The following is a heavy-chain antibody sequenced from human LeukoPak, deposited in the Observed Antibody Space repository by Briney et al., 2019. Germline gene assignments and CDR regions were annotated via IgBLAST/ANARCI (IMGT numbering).Heavy chain of an antibody. D-gene: IGHD2-21*01. V-gene: IGHV1-18*01. CDR1: GYNFPSHG. Sequence: ASVKVSCNASGYNFPSHGISWGRQAPGQGLEWMGWISVDIGNTNYAQRLLGRVTMTTDTSTTTAYMELTSLTSDDTAVYYCARDRSGYCGGTRCLLFDYWGQGTLVTVSS. CDR3: ARDRSGYCGGTRCLLFDY. J-gene: IGHJ4*02. CDR2: ISVDIGNT.